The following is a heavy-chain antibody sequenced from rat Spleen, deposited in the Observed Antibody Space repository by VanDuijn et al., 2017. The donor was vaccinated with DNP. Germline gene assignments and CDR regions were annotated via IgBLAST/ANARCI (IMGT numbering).Heavy chain of an antibody. J-gene: IGHJ4*01. V-gene: IGHV5-20*01. CDR1: GFTFSDYY. Sequence: EVKLVESGGGLVQPGRSLKLSCAASGFTFSDYYMAWVRQAPTKGLEWVAYISYDGDNTYYGNSVKGRFTISRDNAKSTLYLQMDSLRSEDTATYYCARDLIIRDTTSAMDVWGQGTSVTVSS. CDR2: ISYDGDNT. CDR3: ARDLIIRDTTSAMDV. D-gene: IGHD4-3*01.